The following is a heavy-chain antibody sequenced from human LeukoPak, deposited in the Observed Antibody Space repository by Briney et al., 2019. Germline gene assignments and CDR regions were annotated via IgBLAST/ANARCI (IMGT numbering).Heavy chain of an antibody. D-gene: IGHD5-18*01. CDR1: GFTLSSYT. CDR3: ARMIDYNYGYAFDY. V-gene: IGHV3-48*02. CDR2: MSTSGSI. Sequence: PGGSLRLFCAASGFTLSSYTMNWVRQAPGKGLEWVSYMSTSGSISYTDSVKGRFTISRDSAKNSLYLQMNSLSDGDTAVYYCARMIDYNYGYAFDYWGQGTLVTVSS. J-gene: IGHJ4*02.